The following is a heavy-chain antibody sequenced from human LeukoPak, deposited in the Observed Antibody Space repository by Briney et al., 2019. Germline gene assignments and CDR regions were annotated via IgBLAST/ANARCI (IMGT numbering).Heavy chain of an antibody. CDR3: AGQWELVGNWFDP. V-gene: IGHV3-23*01. Sequence: GGSLRLSCAASGFTFSSYAMSWVRQAPGKGLEWVSAISGSGGSTYYADSVKGRFTISRDNSKNMLYPQMNSLRAEDTAVYYCAGQWELVGNWFDPWGQGTLVTVS. CDR1: GFTFSSYA. CDR2: ISGSGGST. D-gene: IGHD1-26*01. J-gene: IGHJ5*02.